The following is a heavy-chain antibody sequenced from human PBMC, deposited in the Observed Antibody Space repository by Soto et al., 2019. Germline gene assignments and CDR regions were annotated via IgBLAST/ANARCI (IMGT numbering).Heavy chain of an antibody. V-gene: IGHV4-61*01. CDR3: TRGGDAYKNGH. Sequence: QVQLQESGPGLVKPSETLSLTCTVPGGSVNMGTYYWSWIRQPPGKGLEWIGFIHYSGSTNYNPSLKSRVTMSVDTSKNQFSLKLTSVNAADTAVYYCTRGGDAYKNGHWGQGTLVTVSS. CDR2: IHYSGST. D-gene: IGHD2-21*01. CDR1: GGSVNMGTYY. J-gene: IGHJ4*02.